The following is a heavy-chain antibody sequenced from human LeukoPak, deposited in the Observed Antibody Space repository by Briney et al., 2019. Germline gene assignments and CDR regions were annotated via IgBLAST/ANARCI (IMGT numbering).Heavy chain of an antibody. Sequence: SETLSLTCTVSGGSISSYYWSWIRQPAGKGLEWIGRIYTSGSTNYNPSLKSRVTISVDTSKNQFSLKLSSVTAADTAAYYCARGEGYSSSWYSDYWGQGTLVTVSS. CDR1: GGSISSYY. J-gene: IGHJ4*02. CDR3: ARGEGYSSSWYSDY. CDR2: IYTSGST. V-gene: IGHV4-4*07. D-gene: IGHD6-13*01.